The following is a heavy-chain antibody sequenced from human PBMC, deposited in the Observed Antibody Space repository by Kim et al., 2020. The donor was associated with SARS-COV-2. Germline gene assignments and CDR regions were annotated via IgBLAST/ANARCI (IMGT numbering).Heavy chain of an antibody. J-gene: IGHJ4*02. CDR2: ISGSGGST. CDR3: AKGKHDYVWGSPIDY. Sequence: GGSLRLSCAASGFTFSSYAMSWVRQAPGKGLEWVSAISGSGGSTYYADSVKGRFTISRDNSKNTLYLQMNSLRAEDTAVYYCAKGKHDYVWGSPIDYWGQGTLVTVSS. V-gene: IGHV3-23*01. D-gene: IGHD3-16*01. CDR1: GFTFSSYA.